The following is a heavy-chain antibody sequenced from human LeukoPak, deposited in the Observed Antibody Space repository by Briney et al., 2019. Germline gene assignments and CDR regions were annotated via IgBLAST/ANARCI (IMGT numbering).Heavy chain of an antibody. CDR2: FKADDRRT. J-gene: IGHJ5*02. Sequence: GGPLRHSCSAPVFTSKKAGMSSGAQGPGKGLVWFSRFKADDRRTNYADAVKGRFTVSRDTAINTVYLEMKRLSSEKAAVYYCSRVDDTGGKNWFDPWGQGTLVTVFS. CDR3: SRVDDTGGKNWFDP. CDR1: VFTSKKAG. D-gene: IGHD2-8*02. V-gene: IGHV3-74*01.